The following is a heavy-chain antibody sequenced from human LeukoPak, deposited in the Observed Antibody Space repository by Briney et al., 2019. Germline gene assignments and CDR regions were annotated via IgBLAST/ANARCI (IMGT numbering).Heavy chain of an antibody. CDR3: AKDIDSFGQSQLLGFDY. Sequence: ASVKVSCKASGGTFSSYAISWVRQAPGQGLEWMGGIIPIFGTANYAQKFQGRVTITTDESTSTAYMELSSLRSEDTAVYYCAKDIDSFGQSQLLGFDYWGQGTLVTVSS. J-gene: IGHJ4*02. CDR2: IIPIFGTA. CDR1: GGTFSSYA. D-gene: IGHD2-2*01. V-gene: IGHV1-69*05.